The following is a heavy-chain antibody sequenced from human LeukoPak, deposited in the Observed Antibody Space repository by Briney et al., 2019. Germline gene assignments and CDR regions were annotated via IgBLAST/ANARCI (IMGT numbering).Heavy chain of an antibody. CDR3: ARLRGFTSYYYYDSSGYWAFDY. CDR2: IKSDGRT. D-gene: IGHD3-22*01. CDR1: GFTFSSYW. Sequence: GGSLRLSCAASGFTFSSYWMHWVRQTPGKGLMWVARIKSDGRTIYADSVQGRFIISRDNAKNMVYLQMNSLRAEDTAVYYCARLRGFTSYYYYDSSGYWAFDYWGQGTLVTVSS. V-gene: IGHV3-74*01. J-gene: IGHJ4*02.